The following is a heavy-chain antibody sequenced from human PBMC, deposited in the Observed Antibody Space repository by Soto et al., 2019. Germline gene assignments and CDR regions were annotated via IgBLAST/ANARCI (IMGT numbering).Heavy chain of an antibody. V-gene: IGHV3-33*01. D-gene: IGHD4-17*01. CDR1: GFTFSSYG. CDR2: IWYDGSNK. Sequence: HPGGSLRLSCAASGFTFSSYGMHWVRQAPGKGLEWVAVIWYDGSNKYYADSVKGRFTISRDNSKNTLYLQMNSLRAEDTAVYYCARDNVATVTTGYYYYYMDVWGKGTTVTVSS. CDR3: ARDNVATVTTGYYYYYMDV. J-gene: IGHJ6*03.